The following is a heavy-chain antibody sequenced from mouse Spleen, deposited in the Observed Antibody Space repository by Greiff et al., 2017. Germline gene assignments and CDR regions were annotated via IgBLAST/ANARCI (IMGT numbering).Heavy chain of an antibody. CDR2: ISSGGGNT. J-gene: IGHJ3*01. CDR1: GFTFSSYA. Sequence: EVQGVESGGGLVKLGGSLKLSCAASGFTFSSYAMSWVRQTPEKRLEWVATISSGGGNTYYPDSVKGRFTISRDNAKNTLYLQMSSLKSEDTAMYYCASSMIYGGWFAYWGQGTLVTVSA. CDR3: ASSMIYGGWFAY. V-gene: IGHV5-9-3*01. D-gene: IGHD2-3*01.